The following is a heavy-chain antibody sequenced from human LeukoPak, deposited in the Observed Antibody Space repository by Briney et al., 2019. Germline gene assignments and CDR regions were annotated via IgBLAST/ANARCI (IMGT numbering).Heavy chain of an antibody. CDR2: IYYRGST. V-gene: IGHV4-59*08. J-gene: IGHJ6*02. Sequence: PSETLSLTCTVSGGSISSYYWSWIRQPPGKGLEWIGYIYYRGSTKYNPSLKSRVTISVDTSKTQFSLKLSSVTAADTAVYYCARQFGDISGSGGMDVWGQGTTVTVSS. CDR3: ARQFGDISGSGGMDV. CDR1: GGSISSYY. D-gene: IGHD3-22*01.